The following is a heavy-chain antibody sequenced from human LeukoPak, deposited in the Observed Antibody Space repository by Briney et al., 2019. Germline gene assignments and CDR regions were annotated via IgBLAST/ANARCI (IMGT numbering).Heavy chain of an antibody. V-gene: IGHV3-23*01. D-gene: IGHD2-15*01. CDR3: AKDSDCSGGSCYSFDY. CDR2: ISGSGGST. J-gene: IGHJ4*02. Sequence: GGSLRLSCAASGFTFSSYAMSWVRQAPGKGLEWVSAISGSGGSTYYVDSVKGRFTISRDNSKNTLYLQMNSLRAEDTAVYYCAKDSDCSGGSCYSFDYWGQGTLVTVSS. CDR1: GFTFSSYA.